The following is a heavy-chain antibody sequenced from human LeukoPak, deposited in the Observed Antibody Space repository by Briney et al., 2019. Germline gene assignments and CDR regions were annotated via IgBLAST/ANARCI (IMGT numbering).Heavy chain of an antibody. CDR3: ASVVVPAAIKTVDY. CDR2: ISGSGGST. V-gene: IGHV3-23*01. D-gene: IGHD2-2*01. Sequence: GGSLRLSCAASGFTFSSYAMSWVRQAPGKGLEWVSAISGSGGSTYYADSVKGRFTISRDNSKNTLYLQMNSLRAEDTAVYYCASVVVPAAIKTVDYWGQGTLVTASS. CDR1: GFTFSSYA. J-gene: IGHJ4*02.